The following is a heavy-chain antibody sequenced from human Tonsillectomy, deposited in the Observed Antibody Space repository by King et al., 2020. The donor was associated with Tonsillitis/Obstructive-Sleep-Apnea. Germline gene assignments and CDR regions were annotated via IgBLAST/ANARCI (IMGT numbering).Heavy chain of an antibody. CDR2: IYYSGST. V-gene: IGHV4-59*01. CDR3: AGDDRSGYYFDAFDI. CDR1: GGSISSYY. J-gene: IGHJ3*02. Sequence: VQLQESGPGLVKPSETLSLTCTVSGGSISSYYWSWIRQPPGKGLEWIGYIYYSGSTNYNPSLKSRVTISVDTSKNQFSLKLSSVTAADTAVYYCAGDDRSGYYFDAFDIWGQGTMVTVSS. D-gene: IGHD3-22*01.